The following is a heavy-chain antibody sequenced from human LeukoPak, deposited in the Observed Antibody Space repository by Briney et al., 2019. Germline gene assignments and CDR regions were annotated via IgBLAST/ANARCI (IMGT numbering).Heavy chain of an antibody. J-gene: IGHJ6*02. D-gene: IGHD3-10*01. CDR2: ISWNSGSI. Sequence: GGSLRLSCAASGFTFDDYAMHWVRQAPGKGLEWVSGISWNSGSIGYADSVKGRFTISRDNSKNTLYLQMNSLRAEDTAVYYCAKSTAGSRQSRGVDVWGRGTTVTVSS. CDR3: AKSTAGSRQSRGVDV. CDR1: GFTFDDYA. V-gene: IGHV3-9*01.